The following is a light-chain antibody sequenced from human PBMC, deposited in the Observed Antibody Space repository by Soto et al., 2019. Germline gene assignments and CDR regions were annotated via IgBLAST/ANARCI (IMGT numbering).Light chain of an antibody. CDR1: QGISSH. J-gene: IGKJ4*01. V-gene: IGKV1-9*01. Sequence: DIQLTQSPSLLSASVGDRVTITCRASQGISSHLAWYQQKSGKAPKLLMYAASTLQSGVPSRFSGSGSGTEFTLTISSVQPEDFATYYCQQLNSYPLTFGGGTKVEIK. CDR2: AAS. CDR3: QQLNSYPLT.